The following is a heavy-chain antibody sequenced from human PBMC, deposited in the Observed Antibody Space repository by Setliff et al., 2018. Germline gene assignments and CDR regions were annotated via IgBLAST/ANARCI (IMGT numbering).Heavy chain of an antibody. CDR3: ARESVVVVTTTNYYYYMDV. Sequence: GASVKVSCKASGYTFTSYSITWVRQAPGRGLEWLGWISGYSGDTSYAQKFQGRVTITTDESTSTGYMELSSLSSEDTAVYYCARESVVVVTTTNYYYYMDVWGEGTTVTVSS. J-gene: IGHJ6*03. CDR2: ISGYSGDT. CDR1: GYTFTSYS. V-gene: IGHV1-18*01. D-gene: IGHD2-21*02.